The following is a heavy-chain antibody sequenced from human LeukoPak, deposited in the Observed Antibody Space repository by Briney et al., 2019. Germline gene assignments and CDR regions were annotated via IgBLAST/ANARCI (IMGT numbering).Heavy chain of an antibody. Sequence: GGSLRLSCAASGFTFSSYSMNWVRQAPGKGLEWVSSISSSSSNIYYADSVKGRFTISRDNSKNTLYLQMNSLRAEDTAVYYCARRAGAYSHPYDYWGQGTLVTVSS. CDR2: ISSSSSNI. J-gene: IGHJ4*02. D-gene: IGHD4/OR15-4a*01. V-gene: IGHV3-21*04. CDR3: ARRAGAYSHPYDY. CDR1: GFTFSSYS.